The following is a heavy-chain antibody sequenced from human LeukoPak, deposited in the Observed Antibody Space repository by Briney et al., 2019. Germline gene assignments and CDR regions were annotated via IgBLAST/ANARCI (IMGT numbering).Heavy chain of an antibody. CDR1: GYSFTSFW. CDR3: ARDCGGDCYSAEDAFDI. V-gene: IGHV5-51*01. J-gene: IGHJ3*02. Sequence: GESLKISCKGSGYSFTSFWIAWVRQMPRKGLEWMGIIYPGDSDTRYSPSFQGQVTISVDKSISTAYLQWSSLKASDTAMYYCARDCGGDCYSAEDAFDIWGQGTMVTVSS. D-gene: IGHD2-21*02. CDR2: IYPGDSDT.